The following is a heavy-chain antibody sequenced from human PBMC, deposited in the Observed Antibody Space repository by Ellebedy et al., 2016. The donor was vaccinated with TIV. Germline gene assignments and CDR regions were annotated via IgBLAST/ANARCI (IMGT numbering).Heavy chain of an antibody. J-gene: IGHJ4*02. CDR1: GFIFSHYS. CDR3: ARDWQTSGSGSYHIDS. Sequence: PGGSLRLSCAASGFIFSHYSMNWVRQAPGKGLEWVSYISRSSSNTYYVDSAKGRFTISRDDAKNSLYLQMNNLRAEDTAVYYCARDWQTSGSGSYHIDSWGQGTLVTVSS. V-gene: IGHV3-21*01. D-gene: IGHD3-10*01. CDR2: ISRSSSNT.